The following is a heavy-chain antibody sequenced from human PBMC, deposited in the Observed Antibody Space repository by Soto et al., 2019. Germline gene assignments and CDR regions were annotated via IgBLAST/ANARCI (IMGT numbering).Heavy chain of an antibody. Sequence: GGSLRLSCAASGFTFDDYAMHWVRQAPGKGLEWVSGISWNSGSTGYADSVKGRFTISRGNAKNSLYLQMKSLRAEDTALYYCAKHIYSNYNYYNMDVWGQGTTVTVSS. CDR3: AKHIYSNYNYYNMDV. CDR1: GFTFDDYA. J-gene: IGHJ6*02. D-gene: IGHD4-4*01. CDR2: ISWNSGST. V-gene: IGHV3-9*01.